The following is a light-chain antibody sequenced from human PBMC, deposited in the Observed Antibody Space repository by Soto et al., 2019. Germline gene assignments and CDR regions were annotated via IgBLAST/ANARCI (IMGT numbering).Light chain of an antibody. Sequence: AIQMTQSPSALSASVGDRVTITCRARQDIRNDLGWYQQRPGKAPKLLISAASNLQSGVPSRFSGSGSGTDFTLTISSLQPEDFATYFCLKHSNCPFTFGQGTKLRVK. J-gene: IGKJ2*01. CDR3: LKHSNCPFT. CDR2: AAS. CDR1: QDIRND. V-gene: IGKV1-6*01.